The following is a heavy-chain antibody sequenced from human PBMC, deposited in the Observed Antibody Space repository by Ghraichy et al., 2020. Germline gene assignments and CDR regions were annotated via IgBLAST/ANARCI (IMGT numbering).Heavy chain of an antibody. D-gene: IGHD3-10*01. J-gene: IGHJ3*01. CDR1: GFSFDGY. CDR2: LGADGRST. CDR3: AKEGGRLGEGAFDV. Sequence: GSLRLSCVGSGFSFDGYMNWVRQAPGKGLEWVSTLGADGRSTFYADSVKGRFTISRDKSKRTMYLQMNSLRADDTAVYYCAKEGGRLGEGAFDVWGQGTKVTVSS. V-gene: IGHV3-23*01.